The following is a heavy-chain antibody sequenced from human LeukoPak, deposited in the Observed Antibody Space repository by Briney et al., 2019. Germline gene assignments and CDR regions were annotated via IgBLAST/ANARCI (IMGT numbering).Heavy chain of an antibody. D-gene: IGHD3-22*01. V-gene: IGHV5-51*01. CDR2: IYPDDSDT. CDR3: ARPNITSYYDSRGYDAFDV. CDR1: GYSFSSYW. J-gene: IGHJ3*01. Sequence: RGESLKISCKGSGYSFSSYWIGWVRQMPGKGLEWMGIIYPDDSDTRYSPSFQGQVTISADKSVRTAYLQWSSLKASDTGMYYCARPNITSYYDSRGYDAFDVWGQGTMVTVSS.